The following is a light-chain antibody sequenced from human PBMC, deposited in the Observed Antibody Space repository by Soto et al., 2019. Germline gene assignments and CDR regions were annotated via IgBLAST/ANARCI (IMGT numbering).Light chain of an antibody. V-gene: IGKV3-15*01. Sequence: ERAMTQSPATLSVSPGERGTLSCRASQSVSSNLAWYQQKPGQAPRLLIYAASARATGIPARFRGSGSGTDFTLSISSLEPEDFAVYYCQQRTDRPPWTFGQGTKVDIK. CDR2: AAS. CDR1: QSVSSN. CDR3: QQRTDRPPWT. J-gene: IGKJ1*01.